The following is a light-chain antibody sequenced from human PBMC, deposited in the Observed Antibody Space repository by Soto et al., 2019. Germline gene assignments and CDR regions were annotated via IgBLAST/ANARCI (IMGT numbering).Light chain of an antibody. V-gene: IGLV1-47*02. Sequence: QSVLTQPPSASGTPGQRVTISCSGSTSNIGTNYVYWYQQLPGTAPRLLMYSTNKRPSGVPDRFSGSKSGTSAFLAITGLRSEDEPNYYCPAWDDSLSGPVFGGGAKLTVL. CDR2: STN. CDR1: TSNIGTNY. J-gene: IGLJ2*01. CDR3: PAWDDSLSGPV.